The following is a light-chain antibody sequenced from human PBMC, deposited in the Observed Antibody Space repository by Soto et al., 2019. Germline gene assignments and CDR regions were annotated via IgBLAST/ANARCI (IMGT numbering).Light chain of an antibody. CDR2: DAS. CDR3: QHYDRWPPT. CDR1: QTIGTN. J-gene: IGKJ1*01. Sequence: EVVMTQSPDTLSVSPGQRATLSCRASQTIGTNLAWYQQKPGQAPRLVIYDASTRDTGIPARFSGVGSGTEFTLTISSLRSEDFGVYYCQHYDRWPPTFGQGTKVEVK. V-gene: IGKV3-15*01.